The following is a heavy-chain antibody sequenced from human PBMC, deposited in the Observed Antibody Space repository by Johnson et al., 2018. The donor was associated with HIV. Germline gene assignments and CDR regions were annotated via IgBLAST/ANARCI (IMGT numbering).Heavy chain of an antibody. J-gene: IGHJ3*02. CDR1: GFTFSSYA. CDR2: ISGSGGST. CDR3: TRVSITSWALDS. Sequence: VLLVESGGGLVQPGGSLRLSCAASGFTFSSYAMSWVRQAPGKGLEWVSAISGSGGSTYYADSVKGRFTISRDNSKNTLYLQMNSLRGDDTAVYYCTRVSITSWALDSWGKGTLVTVSS. V-gene: IGHV3-23*04. D-gene: IGHD6-6*01.